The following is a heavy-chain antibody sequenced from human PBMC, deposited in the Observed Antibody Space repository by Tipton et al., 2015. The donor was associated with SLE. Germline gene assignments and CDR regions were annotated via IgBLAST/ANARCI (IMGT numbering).Heavy chain of an antibody. CDR2: IHYSGTT. D-gene: IGHD4-11*01. V-gene: IGHV4-59*01. CDR1: GGSISSYY. CDR3: ARPRERDYNDAFDI. J-gene: IGHJ3*02. Sequence: TLSLTCTVFGGSISSYYWSWIRQPPGKGLEWIGYIHYSGTTNYNPSLKSRVTMSVDTSKNQFSLNLRSVTAADTAMYYCARPRERDYNDAFDIWGQGTMVIVSS.